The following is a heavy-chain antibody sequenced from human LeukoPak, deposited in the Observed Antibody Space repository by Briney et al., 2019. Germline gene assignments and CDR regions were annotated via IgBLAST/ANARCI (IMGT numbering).Heavy chain of an antibody. V-gene: IGHV3-20*04. CDR3: ARDHTAFYSYMDV. D-gene: IGHD5-18*01. CDR2: INWNGGST. CDR1: GFTFDDYG. J-gene: IGHJ6*03. Sequence: GGSLRLSCAASGFTFDDYGMSWVRQAPGKGLGWVSGINWNGGSTGYADSVKGRFTISRDNAKNSLYLQMNSLRGEHGALYFCARDHTAFYSYMDVWGKRTTVTVSS.